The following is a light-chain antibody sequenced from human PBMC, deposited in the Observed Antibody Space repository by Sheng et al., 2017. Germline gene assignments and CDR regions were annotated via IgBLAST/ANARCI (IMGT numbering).Light chain of an antibody. CDR3: QQYDKWPLT. J-gene: IGKJ4*01. V-gene: IGKV3-15*01. CDR1: QTVYSN. Sequence: EVVMTQSPATLSVSPGERATLSCRASQTVYSNLAWYQQKPGQAPRLLIYGASSRATGFPARLSGSGSGTEFTLTISSLQSEDFAVYYCQQYDKWPLTFGGGTKVEIK. CDR2: GAS.